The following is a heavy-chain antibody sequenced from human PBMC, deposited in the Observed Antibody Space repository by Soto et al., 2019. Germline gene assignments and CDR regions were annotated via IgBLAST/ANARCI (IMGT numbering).Heavy chain of an antibody. CDR3: AKFGSLGVVTGYFDY. J-gene: IGHJ4*02. CDR2: ISGSGGST. D-gene: IGHD1-26*01. Sequence: LXLSFAASWFSFSKYGRSWVRQAPGEGLECVSRISGSGGSTYNADSVKGRFTISRDNSKNMLYLQMNSLRAEDTAVYYCAKFGSLGVVTGYFDYWAQGLLVTVSS. V-gene: IGHV3-23*01. CDR1: WFSFSKYG.